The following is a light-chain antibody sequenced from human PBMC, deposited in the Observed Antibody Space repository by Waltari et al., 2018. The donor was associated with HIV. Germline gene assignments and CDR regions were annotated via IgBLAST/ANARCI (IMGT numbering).Light chain of an antibody. V-gene: IGKV1-9*01. CDR3: QQLDSYPQIT. CDR1: QGISSH. J-gene: IGKJ4*01. CDR2: AAS. Sequence: DIQLTQSPSLLSVSVGDRVTITCRTSQGISSHLAWYQQKPGKAPKLLIYAASTLQSGVPSRFSGSGSGTECTLTIDSLQPEDFATYYCQQLDSYPQITFGEGTKVEVK.